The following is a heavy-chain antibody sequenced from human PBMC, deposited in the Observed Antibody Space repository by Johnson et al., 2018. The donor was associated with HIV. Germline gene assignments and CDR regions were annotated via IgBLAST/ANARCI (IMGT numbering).Heavy chain of an antibody. CDR3: ARDRDYDFWSRDAFDI. Sequence: QVQLVESGGGVVQPGRSLRLSCAASGFTFSSYAMHWVRQDPGKGLEWVAVISYDGSNKYYADSVKGRFTISRDNSKNTLYLQMNSLRAEDTALYYCARDRDYDFWSRDAFDIWGQGTMVTVSS. D-gene: IGHD3-3*01. CDR1: GFTFSSYA. J-gene: IGHJ3*02. CDR2: ISYDGSNK. V-gene: IGHV3-30-3*01.